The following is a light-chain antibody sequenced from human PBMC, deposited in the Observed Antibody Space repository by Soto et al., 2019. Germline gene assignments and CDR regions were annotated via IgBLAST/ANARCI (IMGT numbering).Light chain of an antibody. Sequence: DIQMTQSPSSLSASVGDRVTITCRASQSISSSLNWYQQKPGKAPQLLIYAASSLHSGVPSRFSGSGSGTDFTLPISSLKHEDFAAYYCRQRYSTTPYTFGQGTKLAIK. CDR1: QSISSS. CDR3: RQRYSTTPYT. CDR2: AAS. J-gene: IGKJ2*01. V-gene: IGKV1-39*01.